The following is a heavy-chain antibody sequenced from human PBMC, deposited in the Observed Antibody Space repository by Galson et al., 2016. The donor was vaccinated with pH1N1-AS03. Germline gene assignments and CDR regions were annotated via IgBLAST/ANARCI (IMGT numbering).Heavy chain of an antibody. Sequence: SLRLSCAASGFTFSNYAMGWVRQAPGKGLEWVSALSNSAASTYYADSVKGRFTISRDNSKNTLYLQMNSLRAEDTAIYYCARETHFSGPLDYWGQGTLVTVSS. V-gene: IGHV3-23*01. J-gene: IGHJ4*02. CDR2: LSNSAAST. CDR1: GFTFSNYA. D-gene: IGHD6-19*01. CDR3: ARETHFSGPLDY.